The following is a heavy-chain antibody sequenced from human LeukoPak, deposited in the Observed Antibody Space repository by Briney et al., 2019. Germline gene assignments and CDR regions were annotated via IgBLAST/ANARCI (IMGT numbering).Heavy chain of an antibody. Sequence: GGSLRLSCAASGFTFGTSWMSWVRQVPGKGLERVANIKKDGSETYYVDSVKGRFTISRDNAKNSLYLQMNSLRAEDTAMYYCARGRYSGATYYFDYWGQGTLATVSS. V-gene: IGHV3-7*03. CDR1: GFTFGTSW. D-gene: IGHD5-12*01. J-gene: IGHJ4*02. CDR3: ARGRYSGATYYFDY. CDR2: IKKDGSET.